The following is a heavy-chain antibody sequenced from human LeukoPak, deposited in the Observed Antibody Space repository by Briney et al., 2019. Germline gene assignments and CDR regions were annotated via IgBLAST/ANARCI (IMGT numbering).Heavy chain of an antibody. CDR1: GFTFSSYA. J-gene: IGHJ4*02. CDR3: ARTYAGYYFDY. Sequence: GGSLRLSCAASGFTFSSYAMSWVRQAPGKGLEWVSTISGSGITTYYADSVKGRFTISRDDSKNTLYLQMNSLRAEDTAVYYCARTYAGYYFDYWGRGTLVTVSS. V-gene: IGHV3-23*01. CDR2: ISGSGITT. D-gene: IGHD3-16*01.